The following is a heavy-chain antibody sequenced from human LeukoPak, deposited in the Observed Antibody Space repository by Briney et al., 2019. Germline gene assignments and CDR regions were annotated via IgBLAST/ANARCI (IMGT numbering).Heavy chain of an antibody. J-gene: IGHJ5*02. V-gene: IGHV3-30*02. Sequence: GGSLRLSCAASGFTFSSYGMHWVRQAPGKGLEWVAFIRYDGSNKYYADSVKGRFTISRDNSKNTLYLQMNSLRTEDTAVYYCAKEGCSGGSCYNWFDPWGQGTLVTVSS. CDR2: IRYDGSNK. D-gene: IGHD2-15*01. CDR3: AKEGCSGGSCYNWFDP. CDR1: GFTFSSYG.